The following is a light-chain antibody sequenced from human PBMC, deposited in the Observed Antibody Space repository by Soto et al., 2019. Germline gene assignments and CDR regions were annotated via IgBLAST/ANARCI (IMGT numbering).Light chain of an antibody. CDR2: DVS. V-gene: IGLV2-11*01. CDR3: CSYAGIPVV. CDR1: SSDVGCYNY. Sequence: QSALTQPRSVSGSPGQSVTISCTGTSSDVGCYNYVSWYQQHPGKAPKLMIYDVSKRPSGVPDRFSGSKSGNTASLTISGLQAEDEADYYCCSYAGIPVVFGGGTKLTVL. J-gene: IGLJ2*01.